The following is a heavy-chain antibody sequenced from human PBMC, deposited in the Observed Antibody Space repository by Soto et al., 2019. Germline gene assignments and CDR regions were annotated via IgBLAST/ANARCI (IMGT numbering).Heavy chain of an antibody. J-gene: IGHJ6*02. CDR1: GFTFSSYS. Sequence: LRLSCAASGFTFSSYSMNWVRQAPGKGLEWVSSISSSSSYLYYADSVKGRFTISRDNAKNSLYLQMNSLRAEDAAVYYCARDGEVAGTVPSEYYDYYYGMDVWGQGTTVTVSS. CDR2: ISSSSSYL. V-gene: IGHV3-21*04. D-gene: IGHD6-19*01. CDR3: ARDGEVAGTVPSEYYDYYYGMDV.